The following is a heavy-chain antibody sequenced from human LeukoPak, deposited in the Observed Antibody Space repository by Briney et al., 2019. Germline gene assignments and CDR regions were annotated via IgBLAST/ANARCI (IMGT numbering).Heavy chain of an antibody. J-gene: IGHJ4*02. CDR3: ARRGSYYNVADY. Sequence: ASVKISCKASGYNFTSYYLHWVRQAPGQGLEWMGIINPTGGSTSYEQKFQDRVTMTRDASTSTVYLELSSLRSEDTAMYYCARRGSYYNVADYWGQGTLVTVSP. D-gene: IGHD1-26*01. CDR2: INPTGGST. CDR1: GYNFTSYY. V-gene: IGHV1-46*01.